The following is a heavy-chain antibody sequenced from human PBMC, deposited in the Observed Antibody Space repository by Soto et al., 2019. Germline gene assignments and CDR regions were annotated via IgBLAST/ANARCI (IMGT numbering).Heavy chain of an antibody. CDR3: ARGAADTAMVDS. J-gene: IGHJ4*02. CDR1: GGSIRSYY. Sequence: SLTCTVSGGSIRSYYWTWIRQPPGKGLEWLGYIFYSGSTFYNPSLKSRVTISIHTSKSQFSLQLTSVTAADTAVYYCARGAADTAMVDSWGQGTLVTVSS. V-gene: IGHV4-59*01. D-gene: IGHD5-18*01. CDR2: IFYSGST.